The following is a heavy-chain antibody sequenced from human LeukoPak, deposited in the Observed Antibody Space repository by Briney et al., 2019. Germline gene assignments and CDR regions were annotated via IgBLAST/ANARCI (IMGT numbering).Heavy chain of an antibody. Sequence: PSETLSLTCPVSGASVSSASYWSWIRQPPGKGVEWTAHIYNGVNTNYNPSLKSRVTISVDTSKNQFSLRLNSVTAADTAVYYCARSRAFNSGAFDPWGQGSLVTVSS. CDR3: ARSRAFNSGAFDP. J-gene: IGHJ5*02. CDR1: GASVSSASY. V-gene: IGHV4-61*01. D-gene: IGHD1-26*01. CDR2: IYNGVNT.